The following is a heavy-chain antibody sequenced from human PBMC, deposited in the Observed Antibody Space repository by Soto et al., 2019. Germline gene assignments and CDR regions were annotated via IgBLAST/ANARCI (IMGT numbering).Heavy chain of an antibody. CDR3: ARPVDTAMTLDFAY. Sequence: SETLSLTCTLSGCSISSGGYYWAWIRQPPGKGLEWIGSIYYSGNTYYNPSIRSRVTISVDTSKNQFSLKLSSVTAADTAVYYCARPVDTAMTLDFAYWGQGTLVTVSS. CDR2: IYYSGNT. V-gene: IGHV4-39*01. D-gene: IGHD5-18*01. J-gene: IGHJ4*02. CDR1: GCSISSGGYY.